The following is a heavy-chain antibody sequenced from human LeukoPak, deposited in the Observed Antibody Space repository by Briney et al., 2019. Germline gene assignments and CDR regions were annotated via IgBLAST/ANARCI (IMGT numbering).Heavy chain of an antibody. CDR2: IKSDGSST. Sequence: GGSLRLSCVASGFTFSSYWMHWVRQVPGKGLVWVSRIKSDGSSTSYAGSVKGRFTISRDNAKNTLYLQMNSLRGEDTAVYYCARAPIVGAIFDYWGQGTLVTVSS. J-gene: IGHJ4*02. CDR1: GFTFSSYW. CDR3: ARAPIVGAIFDY. V-gene: IGHV3-74*01. D-gene: IGHD1-26*01.